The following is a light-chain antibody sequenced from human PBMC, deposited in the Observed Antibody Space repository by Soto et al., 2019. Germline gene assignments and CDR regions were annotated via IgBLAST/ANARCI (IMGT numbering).Light chain of an antibody. J-gene: IGLJ1*01. CDR2: EVS. CDR1: SSDVGGYNY. Sequence: QSALTQPPSASGSPGQSVTISCTGTSSDVGGYNYVSWYQQHPGKAPKLMIYEVSKRPSGVPDRFSGSKSGNTASLTVSGLQAEDEADYYCSSYAGSNNPLYVFGTGTKATVL. V-gene: IGLV2-8*01. CDR3: SSYAGSNNPLYV.